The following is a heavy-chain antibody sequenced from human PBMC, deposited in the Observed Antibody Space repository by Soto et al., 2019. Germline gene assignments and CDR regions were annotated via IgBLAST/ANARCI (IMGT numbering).Heavy chain of an antibody. V-gene: IGHV3-23*01. CDR2: IGASDGNT. CDR3: AKDGIAVAGRRPYYFDS. Sequence: PGGSLRLSCAASGFTFSSYSMNWVRQAPGKGLEWVSGIGASDGNTYYADSVKGRFTISRDNSKNTLYLEMNSLRAEDTAKYYCAKDGIAVAGRRPYYFDSWGQGTLVTVSS. J-gene: IGHJ4*02. D-gene: IGHD6-19*01. CDR1: GFTFSSYS.